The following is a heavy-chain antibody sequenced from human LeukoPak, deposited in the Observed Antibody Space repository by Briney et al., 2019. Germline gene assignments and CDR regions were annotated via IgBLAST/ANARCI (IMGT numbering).Heavy chain of an antibody. CDR2: INPNSGGT. Sequence: GASVKVSCRASGYTFTGYYMHWVRRAPGQGLEWMGWINPNSGGTNYAQNFQGRVTMTRDTSISTAYMELSRLRSDDTAMYYCARDQGYCSGGSCYVLWFDPWGQGTLVTVSS. CDR3: ARDQGYCSGGSCYVLWFDP. CDR1: GYTFTGYY. V-gene: IGHV1-2*02. J-gene: IGHJ5*02. D-gene: IGHD2-15*01.